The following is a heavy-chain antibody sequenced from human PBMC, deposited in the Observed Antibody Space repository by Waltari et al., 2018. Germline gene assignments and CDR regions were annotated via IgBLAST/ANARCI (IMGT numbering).Heavy chain of an antibody. CDR1: GGSFSGYY. CDR2: INHSGRT. V-gene: IGHV4-34*01. D-gene: IGHD3-3*01. Sequence: QVQLQQWGAGLLKPSETLSLTCAVYGGSFSGYYWSWIRQPPGKGLEWIGEINHSGRTNYNPSLKSRVTISVDTSKNQFSLKLSSVTAADTAVYYCARGVRIFGVVIIPSWFDPWGQGTLVTVSS. CDR3: ARGVRIFGVVIIPSWFDP. J-gene: IGHJ5*02.